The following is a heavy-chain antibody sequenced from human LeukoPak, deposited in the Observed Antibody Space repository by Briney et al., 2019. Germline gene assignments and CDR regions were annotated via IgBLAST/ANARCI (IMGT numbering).Heavy chain of an antibody. Sequence: GGSLRLSCAATGFTFSNFGMHWVRQAPGKGLEWVAFIRYDGSNKYYADSVKGRFTISRDNSKNTLYLQMNSLRAEDTAVYYCAKDDLWFGEDGMDVWGQGTTVTVSS. V-gene: IGHV3-30*02. D-gene: IGHD3-10*01. CDR1: GFTFSNFG. CDR2: IRYDGSNK. J-gene: IGHJ6*02. CDR3: AKDDLWFGEDGMDV.